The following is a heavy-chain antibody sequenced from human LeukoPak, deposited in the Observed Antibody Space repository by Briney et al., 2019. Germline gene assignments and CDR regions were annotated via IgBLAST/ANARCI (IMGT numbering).Heavy chain of an antibody. CDR2: ISSSGSTI. V-gene: IGHV3-48*03. CDR3: ARAVGQWFGNGDWFAP. CDR1: GFTFSRYE. D-gene: IGHD3-10*01. J-gene: IGHJ5*02. Sequence: GGSLTLSCAASGFTFSRYEMNWVRGAPGKGLEGVSYISSSGSTIYYADSVKGRFTISRNNAKNSLYLQMNSLGAEDTAVYYCARAVGQWFGNGDWFAPWGRGTLVTVSS.